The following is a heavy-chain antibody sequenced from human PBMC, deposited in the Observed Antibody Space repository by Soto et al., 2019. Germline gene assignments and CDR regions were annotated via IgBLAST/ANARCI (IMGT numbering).Heavy chain of an antibody. CDR2: INGDGSTT. V-gene: IGHV3-74*01. Sequence: GGSLRLSCAASGFIFNNYWMHWVRQAPGKGLVWVARINGDGSTTTYVGSAKGRFTISRDNAKNTVYLQMDSLRVEDTAVYFCGRGSGPRGRPYWGQGILVTVSS. CDR3: GRGSGPRGRPY. D-gene: IGHD1-26*01. J-gene: IGHJ4*02. CDR1: GFIFNNYW.